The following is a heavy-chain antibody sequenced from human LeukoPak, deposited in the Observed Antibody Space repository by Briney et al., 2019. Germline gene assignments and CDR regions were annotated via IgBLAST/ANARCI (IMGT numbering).Heavy chain of an antibody. CDR2: ISSSSSYT. Sequence: GGSLRLPCAASGFTFSDYYMSWIRQAPGKGLEWVSYISSSSSYTNYADSVKGRFTISRDNAKNSLYLQMNSLRAEDTAVYYCARDHNDGDYWGQGTLVTVSS. V-gene: IGHV3-11*06. CDR3: ARDHNDGDY. D-gene: IGHD3-16*01. J-gene: IGHJ4*02. CDR1: GFTFSDYY.